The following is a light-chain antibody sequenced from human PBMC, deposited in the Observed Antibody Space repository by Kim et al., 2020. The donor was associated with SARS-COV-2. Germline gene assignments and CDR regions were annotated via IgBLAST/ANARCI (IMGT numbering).Light chain of an antibody. CDR1: KLGDKF. CDR3: QAWDSSTVV. V-gene: IGLV3-1*01. Sequence: SPGQTASLTCSGDKLGDKFAFWFKQKPGQSPVMGIYQDNQRPSGIPERFSGSNSGNTAPLTIRGTQAMDEADYYCQAWDSSTVVFGGGTQLTVL. CDR2: QDN. J-gene: IGLJ2*01.